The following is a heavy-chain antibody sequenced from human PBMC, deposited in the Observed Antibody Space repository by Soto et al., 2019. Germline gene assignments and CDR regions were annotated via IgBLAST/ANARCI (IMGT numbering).Heavy chain of an antibody. D-gene: IGHD3-22*01. CDR1: GFTFSSYA. J-gene: IGHJ6*02. CDR3: AKLLGVYYDSSGDPGEDYYYYGMGV. V-gene: IGHV3-23*01. Sequence: PGGSLRLSCAASGFTFSSYAMSWVRQAPGKGLEWVSAISGSGGSTYYADSVKGRFTISRDNSKNTLYLQMNSLRAEDTAVYYCAKLLGVYYDSSGDPGEDYYYYGMGVWGQGTTVTVSS. CDR2: ISGSGGST.